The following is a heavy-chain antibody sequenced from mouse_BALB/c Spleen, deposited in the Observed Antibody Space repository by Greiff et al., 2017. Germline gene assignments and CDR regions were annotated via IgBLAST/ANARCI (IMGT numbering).Heavy chain of an antibody. Sequence: EVKLQESGAELVKPGASVKLSCTASGFNIKDTYMHWVKQRPEQGLEWIGRIDPANGNTKYDPKFQGKATITADTSSNTAYLQLSSLTSEDTAVYYCASYYGSSYGYWGQGTTLTVSS. CDR3: ASYYGSSYGY. J-gene: IGHJ2*01. CDR2: IDPANGNT. CDR1: GFNIKDTY. V-gene: IGHV14-3*02. D-gene: IGHD1-1*01.